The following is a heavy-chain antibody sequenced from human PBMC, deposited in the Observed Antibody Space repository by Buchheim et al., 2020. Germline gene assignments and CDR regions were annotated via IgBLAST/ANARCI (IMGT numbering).Heavy chain of an antibody. D-gene: IGHD6-19*01. CDR1: GFSVSHYG. J-gene: IGHJ4*02. V-gene: IGHV3-7*03. Sequence: VHLVESGGGVVQPGRSLRVSCAASGFSVSHYGLHWVRQAPGKGLEWVANINQGGTVEKYLDSVKGRFTVSRDNAKNAVYLQMNSLRVEDTAVYYCARTDPYNSGWFDYWGQGTL. CDR2: INQGGTVE. CDR3: ARTDPYNSGWFDY.